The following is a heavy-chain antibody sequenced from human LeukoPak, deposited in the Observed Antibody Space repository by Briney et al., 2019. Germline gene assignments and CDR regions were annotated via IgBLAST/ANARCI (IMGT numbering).Heavy chain of an antibody. CDR2: IIPIFGTA. CDR1: GGTFSSYA. Sequence: GASVKVSCKASGGTFSSYAISWVRQAPGQGLEWMGGIIPIFGTANYAQKFQGRVTITTDESTSASYMELSSLRAEDRAVYYCARGGVVITGGFDYWGQGTLVTVSS. CDR3: ARGGVVITGGFDY. D-gene: IGHD3-22*01. J-gene: IGHJ4*02. V-gene: IGHV1-69*05.